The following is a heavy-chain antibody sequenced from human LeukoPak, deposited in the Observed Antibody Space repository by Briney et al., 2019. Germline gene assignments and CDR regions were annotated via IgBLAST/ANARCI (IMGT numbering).Heavy chain of an antibody. Sequence: GGSLRLSCAASGFTFSSYAMSWVRQAPGKGLGWVSAISGSGGSTYYADSVKGRFTISRDNSKNTLYLQMNSLRAEDTAVYYCAKAKRRITMIADYWGQGTLVTVSS. V-gene: IGHV3-23*01. CDR3: AKAKRRITMIADY. J-gene: IGHJ4*02. D-gene: IGHD3-22*01. CDR2: ISGSGGST. CDR1: GFTFSSYA.